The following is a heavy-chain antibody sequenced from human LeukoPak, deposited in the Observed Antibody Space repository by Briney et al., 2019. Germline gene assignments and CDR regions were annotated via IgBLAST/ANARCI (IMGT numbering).Heavy chain of an antibody. CDR1: GFTFSDYY. V-gene: IGHV3-11*05. D-gene: IGHD1-26*01. Sequence: SGGSLRLSCAASGFTFSDYYMIWIRQAPGKGLEWVSHISSSSTYTKYADSVKGRFTISRDDAKNSLYLQMNSLRAEDPAIYYCARVGSYSGSYSDYWGQGTLVTVSS. CDR3: ARVGSYSGSYSDY. J-gene: IGHJ4*02. CDR2: ISSSSTYT.